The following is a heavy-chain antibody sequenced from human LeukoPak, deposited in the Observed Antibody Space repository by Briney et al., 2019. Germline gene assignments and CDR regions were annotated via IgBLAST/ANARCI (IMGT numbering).Heavy chain of an antibody. Sequence: GSLRLSCSTSGFTFSNFVMQWVRQTPGKGLEYVSVISTDGSQYYPDSVKGRFTISRDNSKNTLYLQMNSLRAEDTAVYYCAREGYDADYWGQGTLVTVSS. CDR1: GFTFSNFV. CDR2: ISTDGSQ. V-gene: IGHV3-64*04. CDR3: AREGYDADY. J-gene: IGHJ4*02. D-gene: IGHD2-2*01.